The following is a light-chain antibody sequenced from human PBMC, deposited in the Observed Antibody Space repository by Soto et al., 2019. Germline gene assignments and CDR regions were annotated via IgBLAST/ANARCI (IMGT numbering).Light chain of an antibody. J-gene: IGKJ5*01. Sequence: EIVMTQSPATLSVSPGERATLSCRASQSVSINLAWYQQKPGQAPRLLIYGASTRATGIPARFSGSGSGTEFTLTISSLEPEDFAVYCCQQFGSSVTFGQGTRLEIK. CDR1: QSVSIN. V-gene: IGKV3-15*01. CDR2: GAS. CDR3: QQFGSSVT.